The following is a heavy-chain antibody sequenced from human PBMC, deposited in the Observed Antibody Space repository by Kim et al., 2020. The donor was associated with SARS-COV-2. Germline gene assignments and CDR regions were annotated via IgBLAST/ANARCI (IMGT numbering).Heavy chain of an antibody. CDR2: IKQDGSER. J-gene: IGHJ4*02. V-gene: IGHV3-7*03. CDR3: ARGSGCAF. Sequence: GGSLRLSCAASGFTFSYYGMTWVRQAPGKGLEWVANIKQDGSERYYVDSVKGRFTITRDNAKNSLYLQMNSLRAEDTAVYYCARGSGCAFWGQGTLVTVSS. CDR1: GFTFSYYG. D-gene: IGHD6-19*01.